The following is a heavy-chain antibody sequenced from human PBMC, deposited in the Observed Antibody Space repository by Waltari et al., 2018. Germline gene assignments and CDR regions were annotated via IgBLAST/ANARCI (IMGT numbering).Heavy chain of an antibody. D-gene: IGHD6-13*01. CDR1: GYSFTSYW. CDR3: ARKPYSSSQVDY. Sequence: EVQLVQSGAEVKKPGESLKISCKGSGYSFTSYWIGRVRQMPGKGLEGTGIIYPGASDPRSSPACQVQVTITADKSISTAYLQWSSLKASDTAMYYCARKPYSSSQVDYWGQGTLVTVSS. V-gene: IGHV5-51*01. J-gene: IGHJ4*02. CDR2: IYPGASDP.